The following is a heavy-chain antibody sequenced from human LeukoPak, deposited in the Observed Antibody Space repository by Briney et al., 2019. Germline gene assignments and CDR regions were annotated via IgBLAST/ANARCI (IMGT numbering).Heavy chain of an antibody. J-gene: IGHJ4*02. CDR2: IGTAGDT. V-gene: IGHV3-13*01. CDR3: ARPLFVEMATLGY. Sequence: PGGSLRLSCEASGFTFRSYDMYWVRQAPGKGLEWVSNIGTAGDTYYADSVKGRFTISRDNSKNTLYLQMNSLRAEDTAVYYCARPLFVEMATLGYWGQGTLVTVSS. D-gene: IGHD5-24*01. CDR1: GFTFRSYD.